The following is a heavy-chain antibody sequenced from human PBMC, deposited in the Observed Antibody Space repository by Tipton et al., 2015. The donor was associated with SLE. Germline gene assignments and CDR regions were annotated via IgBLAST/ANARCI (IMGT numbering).Heavy chain of an antibody. CDR2: VFYGGRY. J-gene: IGHJ2*01. V-gene: IGHV4-39*07. D-gene: IGHD2-15*01. CDR1: NGSITSLYDY. Sequence: LRLSCTVSNGSITSLYDYWGWVRQPPGKGLEWLGSVFYGGRYYYNASLRSRVTISVDTVKTQVSLKLTSVTAADTAIYFCARANGVVVGQVPYVYFDLWGRGTLVTVSS. CDR3: ARANGVVVGQVPYVYFDL.